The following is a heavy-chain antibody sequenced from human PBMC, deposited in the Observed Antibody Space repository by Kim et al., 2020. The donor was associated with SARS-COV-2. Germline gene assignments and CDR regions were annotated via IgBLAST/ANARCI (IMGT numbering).Heavy chain of an antibody. V-gene: IGHV1-69*06. Sequence: SVKVSCKASGGTFSSYAVSWVRQAPGQGLEWMGGIIPMFGTTRFAQKFQGRLTMTADKSTATAYMELNNLRSEDTAVYYCARAFYDYGDYPETPWGQGTLVTVSS. CDR2: IIPMFGTT. CDR1: GGTFSSYA. D-gene: IGHD4-17*01. CDR3: ARAFYDYGDYPETP. J-gene: IGHJ5*02.